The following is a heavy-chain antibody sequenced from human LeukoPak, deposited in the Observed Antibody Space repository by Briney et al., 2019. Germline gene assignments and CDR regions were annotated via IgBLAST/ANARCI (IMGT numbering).Heavy chain of an antibody. Sequence: SETLSLTCTVSGGSISSYYWSWIRQPPGKGLEWIGYIYYSGSTKYNPSLKSRVTISADTSKNQFSLQLSTVTAADTAVYYCARHLPKWGWDYWGQGTLVTVSS. CDR2: IYYSGST. D-gene: IGHD1-26*01. V-gene: IGHV4-59*08. J-gene: IGHJ4*02. CDR3: ARHLPKWGWDY. CDR1: GGSISSYY.